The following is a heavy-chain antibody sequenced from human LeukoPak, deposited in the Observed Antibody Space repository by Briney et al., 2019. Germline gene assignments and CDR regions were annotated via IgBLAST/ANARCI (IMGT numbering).Heavy chain of an antibody. CDR2: IREDGTEK. D-gene: IGHD2-2*01. CDR1: GFTFNIYW. V-gene: IGHV3-7*01. Sequence: GGSLRLSCAASGFTFNIYWMTWVRQAPGKGLEWVANIREDGTEKYYIDSVKGRFTISRDNAKNSLYLQMNSLRAEDTAVYYCANHLACGSTSCPSFDYWGQGTLVTVSS. J-gene: IGHJ4*02. CDR3: ANHLACGSTSCPSFDY.